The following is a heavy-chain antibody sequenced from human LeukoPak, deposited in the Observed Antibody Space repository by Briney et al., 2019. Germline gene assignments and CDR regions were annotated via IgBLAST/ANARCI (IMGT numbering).Heavy chain of an antibody. V-gene: IGHV4-61*01. J-gene: IGHJ4*02. CDR1: GGSVGSGSYY. CDR2: IYYSGST. D-gene: IGHD6-19*01. CDR3: ARDSDSSGWYFDY. Sequence: SETLSLTCTVSGGSVGSGSYYWSWIRQPPGKGLEWIGYIYYSGSTNYNPSLKSRVTISVDTSKNQFSLKLSSVTAADTAVYYCARDSDSSGWYFDYWGQGTLVTVSS.